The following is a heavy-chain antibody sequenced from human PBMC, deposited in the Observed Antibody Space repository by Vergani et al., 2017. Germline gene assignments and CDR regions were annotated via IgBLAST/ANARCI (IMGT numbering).Heavy chain of an antibody. CDR3: ARSSAVAGNWFDP. CDR2: IYYSGST. CDR1: GGSISSYY. J-gene: IGHJ5*02. V-gene: IGHV4-59*01. Sequence: QVQLQESGPGLVKPSETLSLTCTVSGGSISSYYWSWIWQPPGKGLEWIVYIYYSGSTNYNPSLKSRVTISVDTSKNQFSLKLSSVTAADTAVYYCARSSAVAGNWFDPWGQGTLVTVSS. D-gene: IGHD6-19*01.